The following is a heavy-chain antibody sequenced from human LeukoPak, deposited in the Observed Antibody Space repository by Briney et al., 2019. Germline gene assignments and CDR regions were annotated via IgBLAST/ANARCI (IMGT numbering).Heavy chain of an antibody. V-gene: IGHV3-23*01. CDR2: ISGSGGST. Sequence: GGSLRLSCAASGFTFSSYAMSWVRQAPGKGLEWVSAISGSGGSTYYADSVKGRFTISRDNSKNTLYLQMNSLRAEDTAVYYCAKDLQYDYVWGGYRHALDYWGQGTLVTVSS. CDR3: AKDLQYDYVWGGYRHALDY. J-gene: IGHJ4*02. D-gene: IGHD3-16*02. CDR1: GFTFSSYA.